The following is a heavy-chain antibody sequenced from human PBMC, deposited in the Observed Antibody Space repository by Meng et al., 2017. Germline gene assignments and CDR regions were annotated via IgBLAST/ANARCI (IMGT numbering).Heavy chain of an antibody. D-gene: IGHD3-22*01. J-gene: IGHJ3*02. CDR2: IYYSGST. Sequence: SETLSLTCTVSGGSISSYYWSWIRQPPGKGLEWIGYIYYSGSTNYNPFLKSRVTISVDTSKNQFSLKLSSVTAADTAVYYCARLYYYDSSGYYGERDAFDIWGQGTMVTVSS. CDR3: ARLYYYDSSGYYGERDAFDI. CDR1: GGSISSYY. V-gene: IGHV4-59*01.